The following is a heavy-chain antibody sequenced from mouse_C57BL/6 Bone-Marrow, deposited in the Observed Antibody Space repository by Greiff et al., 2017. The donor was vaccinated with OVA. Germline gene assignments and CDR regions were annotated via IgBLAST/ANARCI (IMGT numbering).Heavy chain of an antibody. Sequence: QVQLQQPGAELVKPGASVKMSCKASGYTFTSYWITWVKQRPGQGLEWIGDIYPGSGSTNYNEKFKSKATLTVDTSSSTAYMQLSSLTSEDSAVYYCARNYGSSCYYAMDYGGQGTSVTVSS. CDR2: IYPGSGST. V-gene: IGHV1-55*01. CDR3: ARNYGSSCYYAMDY. J-gene: IGHJ4*01. D-gene: IGHD1-1*01. CDR1: GYTFTSYW.